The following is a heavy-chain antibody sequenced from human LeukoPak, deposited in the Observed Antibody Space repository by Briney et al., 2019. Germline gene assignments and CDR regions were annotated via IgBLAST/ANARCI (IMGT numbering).Heavy chain of an antibody. CDR2: INHSGST. V-gene: IGHV4-34*01. Sequence: SETLSLTCAVYGGSFSGYYWSWIRQPPGKGLEWIGEINHSGSTNYNPSLKSRVTMSVDTSKNQFSLKLSSVTAADTAVYYCASPLTVGGYWGQGTLVTVSS. J-gene: IGHJ4*02. CDR1: GGSFSGYY. CDR3: ASPLTVGGY. D-gene: IGHD3-3*01.